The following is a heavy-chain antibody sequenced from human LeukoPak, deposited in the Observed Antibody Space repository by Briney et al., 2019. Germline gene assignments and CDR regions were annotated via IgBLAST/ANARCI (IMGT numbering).Heavy chain of an antibody. CDR2: IYTSGST. D-gene: IGHD3-10*01. V-gene: IGHV4-61*02. CDR3: ARDQYYYGSGSYGLDY. Sequence: SETLSLTCTVSGNSISSGDNYWSWIRQPAGKGLEWIGRIYTSGSTNYNSSLKSRVTMSVDTSKNQFSLKLISVTAADTAVYYCARDQYYYGSGSYGLDYWGQGTLVTVSS. J-gene: IGHJ4*02. CDR1: GNSISSGDNY.